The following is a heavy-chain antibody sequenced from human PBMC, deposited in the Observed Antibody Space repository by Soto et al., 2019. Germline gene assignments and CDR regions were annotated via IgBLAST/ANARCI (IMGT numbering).Heavy chain of an antibody. J-gene: IGHJ4*02. V-gene: IGHV4-38-2*01. D-gene: IGHD2-15*01. Sequence: QVQLRESGPGLVKPSETLSLTCAVSNYSISSGYYWGWIRQPPEKGLEYIGSIFHTGSTYYNPSIKSRVIISVDTSKNQFSLRLNSVTAADTAVYFCARVEAAKFFAHWGQGTLVTVSS. CDR2: IFHTGST. CDR1: NYSISSGYY. CDR3: ARVEAAKFFAH.